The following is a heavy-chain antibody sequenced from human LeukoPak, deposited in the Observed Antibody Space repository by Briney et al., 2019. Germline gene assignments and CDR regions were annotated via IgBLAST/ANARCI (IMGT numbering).Heavy chain of an antibody. CDR2: LYYSGST. Sequence: SETLSLICTVSRGSIISSSYYWVWIRQPPGKGLEWIGNLYYSGSTYYNPSLKSRLTIYGDTSKNQFSLKLSSVTAADTAVYYCARRRGYDHFDYWGRGTLVTVSS. CDR3: ARRRGYDHFDY. V-gene: IGHV4-39*01. CDR1: RGSIISSSYY. J-gene: IGHJ4*02. D-gene: IGHD5-12*01.